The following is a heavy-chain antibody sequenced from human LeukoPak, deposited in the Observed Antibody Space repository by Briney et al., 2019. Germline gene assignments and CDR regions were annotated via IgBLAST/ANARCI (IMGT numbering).Heavy chain of an antibody. J-gene: IGHJ5*02. CDR2: VSGDGSST. CDR1: GFTFNNYW. CDR3: VRDIAPLGTVWFDP. V-gene: IGHV3-74*01. D-gene: IGHD6-13*01. Sequence: TGGSLRLSCAASGFTFNNYWMYWVRQAPGKGLVWVSRVSGDGSSTNYADFVKGRFTISRDNAKNTLFLQMNSLRVEDTAVYYCVRDIAPLGTVWFDPWGQGTLVTVSS.